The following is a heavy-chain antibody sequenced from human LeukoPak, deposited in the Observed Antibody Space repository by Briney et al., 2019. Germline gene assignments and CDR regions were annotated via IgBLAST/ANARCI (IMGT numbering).Heavy chain of an antibody. V-gene: IGHV4-59*01. CDR2: IYYSGST. D-gene: IGHD3-10*01. J-gene: IGHJ6*03. Sequence: PSETLSLTCTVSGGSINNYYWSWIRQPPGKGLEWIGYIYYSGSTNYNPSLKSRVTISVDTSKNQFSLKLGSVTAADTAVYYCAREERITMVRGAAHYYYYYYMDVWGKGTTVTVSS. CDR3: AREERITMVRGAAHYYYYYYMDV. CDR1: GGSINNYY.